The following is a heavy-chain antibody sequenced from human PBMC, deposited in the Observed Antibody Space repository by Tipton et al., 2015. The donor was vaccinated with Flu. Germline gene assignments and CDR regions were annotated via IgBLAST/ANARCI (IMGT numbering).Heavy chain of an antibody. Sequence: QVQLVQSGAEVKKPGASVKVSCKASGYAFTDYFIHWVRQAPGQGLEWMGWIYPNTGDTNYAQKFQGRVTMTRDTSISTAYMELSGLRSDDTAVYYCARQVEVTAIQNSFDSWGQGTLVTVSS. D-gene: IGHD2-21*02. CDR1: GYAFTDYF. CDR2: IYPNTGDT. J-gene: IGHJ4*02. CDR3: ARQVEVTAIQNSFDS. V-gene: IGHV1-2*02.